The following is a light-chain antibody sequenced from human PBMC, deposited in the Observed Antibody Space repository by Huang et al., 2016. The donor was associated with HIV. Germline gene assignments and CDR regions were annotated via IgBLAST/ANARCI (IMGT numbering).Light chain of an antibody. CDR3: HQYNNWPPWT. Sequence: EMVMTQSPATLSVSPGERATLSCRAGQSVSSNLAWDQQKPGQAPRLLIYGASTRATGIPARFSGSGSGTEFALTISSLQSADFAVYYCHQYNNWPPWTFGQGTKVEIK. V-gene: IGKV3-15*01. CDR2: GAS. J-gene: IGKJ1*01. CDR1: QSVSSN.